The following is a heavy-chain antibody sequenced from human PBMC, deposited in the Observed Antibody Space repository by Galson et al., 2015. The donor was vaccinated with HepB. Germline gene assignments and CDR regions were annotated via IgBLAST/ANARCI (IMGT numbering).Heavy chain of an antibody. V-gene: IGHV3-23*01. D-gene: IGHD3-10*01. CDR2: ITVSGGDT. CDR1: GFTFNNYG. Sequence: SLRLSCAASGFTFNNYGMAWVRQAPGKGPEWVLIITVSGGDTFNAGSVRGRFTTSRHNSKHMFFLQMNSLRAEDSAEYYCAKRSASGAYYDSWGQGTLVTVSS. CDR3: AKRSASGAYYDS. J-gene: IGHJ4*02.